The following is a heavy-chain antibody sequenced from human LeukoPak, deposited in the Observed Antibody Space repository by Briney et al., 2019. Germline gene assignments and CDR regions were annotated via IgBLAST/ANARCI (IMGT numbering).Heavy chain of an antibody. V-gene: IGHV3-23*01. CDR1: GFIFSSFA. D-gene: IGHD2-8*02. Sequence: QAGGSLRLSCAASGFIFSSFAMTWVRQAPGKGLEWVSGFDGNGPNTYYADSVKGRWTISRDNSRNTLYLEMNSLRPEDTAIYYCAKPRTTGLGWAQFDYWGQGSLVTVSS. J-gene: IGHJ4*02. CDR3: AKPRTTGLGWAQFDY. CDR2: FDGNGPNT.